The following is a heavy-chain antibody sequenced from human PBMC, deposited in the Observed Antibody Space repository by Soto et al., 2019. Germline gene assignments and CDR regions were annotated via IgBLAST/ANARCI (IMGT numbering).Heavy chain of an antibody. CDR3: ATGNAWDGLLAY. J-gene: IGHJ4*02. D-gene: IGHD1-26*01. CDR1: GDSINSGGYY. V-gene: IGHV4-31*03. Sequence: QVQLQESGPGVVTPSQTLSLTCTVSGDSINSGGYYWSWIRQHAGTGLEWFGYVYYRGNTYYNPSRKMRVTISLDTSQNQFALRVNSVTAADAAVYFCATGNAWDGLLAYWGQGTLVTVSS. CDR2: VYYRGNT.